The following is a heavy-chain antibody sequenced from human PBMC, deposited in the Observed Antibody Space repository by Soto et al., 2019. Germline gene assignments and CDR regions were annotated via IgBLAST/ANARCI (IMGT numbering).Heavy chain of an antibody. V-gene: IGHV3-23*01. CDR3: AKERQPYQPFDY. CDR1: GCPFSSYA. D-gene: IGHD2-2*01. CDR2: ISGSGGST. Sequence: GSLRLSYEASGCPFSSYAMSWVRQAPGKGLEWVSAISGSGGSTYYADSVKGRFTISRDNSKNTLCLQMNSLRAEDTAVYYCAKERQPYQPFDYWGQGTLVTVSS. J-gene: IGHJ4*02.